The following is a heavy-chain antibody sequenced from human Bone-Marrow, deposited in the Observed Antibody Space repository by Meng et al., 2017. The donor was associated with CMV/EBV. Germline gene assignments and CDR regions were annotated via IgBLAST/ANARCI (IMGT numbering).Heavy chain of an antibody. CDR1: GGTFSSYT. Sequence: SVKVSCKASGGTFSSYTISWVRQAPGQGLEWMGRIIPILGIANYAQKFQGRVTITADKSTSTAYMELSSLRSEDTAVYYCAANHDFWSGYTDYWGQGTLVAASS. J-gene: IGHJ4*02. D-gene: IGHD3-3*01. CDR3: AANHDFWSGYTDY. V-gene: IGHV1-69*02. CDR2: IIPILGIA.